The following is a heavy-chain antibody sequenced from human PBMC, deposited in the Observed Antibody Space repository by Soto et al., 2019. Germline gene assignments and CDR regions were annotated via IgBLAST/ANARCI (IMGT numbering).Heavy chain of an antibody. J-gene: IGHJ5*02. V-gene: IGHV4-34*01. D-gene: IGHD3-3*01. CDR2: VNHSGEA. CDR1: GGSFRNYY. CDR3: TRSEWSPRSWFDP. Sequence: SETLSLTCGVYGGSFRNYYWIWVRQPPGEGLEWSGEVNHSGEATDNPTRQRRLTISLDTSNHHFSLHMTSVTAADPALYFCTRSEWSPRSWFDPWGQGTQVTVSS.